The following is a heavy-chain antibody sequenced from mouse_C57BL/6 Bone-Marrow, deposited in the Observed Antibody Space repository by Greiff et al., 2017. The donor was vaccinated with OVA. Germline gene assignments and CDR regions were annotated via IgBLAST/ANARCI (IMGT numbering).Heavy chain of an antibody. Sequence: DVKLVESGGGLVKPGGSLKLSCAASGFTFSDYGMHWVRQAPETGLEWVAYISSGSSTIYYADTVKGRFTISRDNAKNTLFLQMTSLRSEDTAMYYCVITTPRVPNYCDYWGQGTTLTVSS. CDR1: GFTFSDYG. V-gene: IGHV5-17*01. CDR3: VITTPRVPNYCDY. J-gene: IGHJ2*01. CDR2: ISSGSSTI. D-gene: IGHD1-1*01.